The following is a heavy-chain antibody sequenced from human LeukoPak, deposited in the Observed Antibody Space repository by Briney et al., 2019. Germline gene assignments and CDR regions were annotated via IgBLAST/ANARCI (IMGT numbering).Heavy chain of an antibody. V-gene: IGHV4-39*07. J-gene: IGHJ4*02. D-gene: IGHD2-21*02. CDR2: IYYSGST. CDR3: ASVYCGGDCSIDY. Sequence: SETLSLTCTVSGGSISSSSYYWGWIRQPPGKGLEWIGSIYYSGSTYYNPSLKSRVTISVDTSKNQFSLKLSSVTAADTAVYYCASVYCGGDCSIDYWGQGTLVTVSS. CDR1: GGSISSSSYY.